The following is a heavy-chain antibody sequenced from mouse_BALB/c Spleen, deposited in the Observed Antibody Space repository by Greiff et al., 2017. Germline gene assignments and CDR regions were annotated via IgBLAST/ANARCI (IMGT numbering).Heavy chain of an antibody. Sequence: VMLVESGPGLVAPSQSLSITCTVSGFSLTGYGVNWVRQPPGKGLEWLGMIWGDGSTDYNSALKSRLSISKDNSKSQVFLKMNSLQTDDTARYYCAREGATMITSYAMDYWGQGTSVTVSS. D-gene: IGHD2-4*01. V-gene: IGHV2-6-7*01. CDR2: IWGDGST. J-gene: IGHJ4*01. CDR1: GFSLTGYG. CDR3: AREGATMITSYAMDY.